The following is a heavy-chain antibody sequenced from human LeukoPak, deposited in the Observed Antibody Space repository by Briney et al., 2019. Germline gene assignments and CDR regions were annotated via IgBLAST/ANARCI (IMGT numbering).Heavy chain of an antibody. CDR3: ARDGSYGDFDY. D-gene: IGHD1-26*01. V-gene: IGHV1-69*04. CDR2: IIPILGIA. CDR1: GGTFSSYA. J-gene: IGHJ4*02. Sequence: SVKVSCKASGGTFSSYAISWVRQAPGQGLEWMGRIIPILGIANYAQKFQGRVTITADKSTSTAYMELSSLRSEDTAVYYCARDGSYGDFDYWGQGTLVTVSS.